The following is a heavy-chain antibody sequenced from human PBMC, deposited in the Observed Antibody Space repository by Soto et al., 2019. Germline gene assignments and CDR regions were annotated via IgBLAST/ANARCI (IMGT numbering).Heavy chain of an antibody. J-gene: IGHJ4*02. Sequence: QVQLVQSGAEVKKPGSSVKVSCKASGGTFSSYAISWVRQDPGQGLEWMGGITPIFGTANYAQKFQGRVTITADESTSTAYMELSILRSEDTAVYYCETGLVGPTLERDYWGQRTLVTVSS. CDR1: GGTFSSYA. D-gene: IGHD1-26*01. CDR2: ITPIFGTA. CDR3: ETGLVGPTLERDY. V-gene: IGHV1-69*01.